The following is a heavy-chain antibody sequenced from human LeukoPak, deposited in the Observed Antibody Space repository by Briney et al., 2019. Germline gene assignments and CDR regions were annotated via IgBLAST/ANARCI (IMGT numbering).Heavy chain of an antibody. CDR3: AGQTPKYSSGWYYFDY. J-gene: IGHJ4*02. CDR2: IYYSGST. Sequence: SETLSLTCTVSGGSISSSSYYWGWIRQPPGKGLEWIGSIYYSGSTYYNPSLKSRVTISVDTSKNQFSLKLSSVTAADTAVYYCAGQTPKYSSGWYYFDYWGQGTLVTVSS. CDR1: GGSISSSSYY. V-gene: IGHV4-39*01. D-gene: IGHD6-19*01.